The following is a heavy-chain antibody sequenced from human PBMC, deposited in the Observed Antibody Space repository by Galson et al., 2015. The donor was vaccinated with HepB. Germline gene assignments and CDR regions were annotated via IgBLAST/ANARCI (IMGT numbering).Heavy chain of an antibody. Sequence: QSGAEVKKPGESLKISCRTSGYSFATKWIGWVRQMPGKGLEWMGLIHPGDSDTRYSPSFQGQVTIAADKSINIAYLQWSRLKASDTATYYCVRQEIGSYDYWGQGTLVTVSS. CDR2: IHPGDSDT. V-gene: IGHV5-51*01. CDR3: VRQEIGSYDY. CDR1: GYSFATKW. J-gene: IGHJ4*02. D-gene: IGHD1-26*01.